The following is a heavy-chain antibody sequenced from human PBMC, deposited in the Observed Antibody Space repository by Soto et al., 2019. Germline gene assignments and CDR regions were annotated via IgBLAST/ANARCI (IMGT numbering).Heavy chain of an antibody. J-gene: IGHJ3*02. CDR1: GGSISSYY. CDR3: AREVKSAAASDALDI. D-gene: IGHD2-15*01. Sequence: PSETLSLTCTVSGGSISSYYWSWIRHPPGKGLEWIGYIYYIVRVYYNPSLKSRVTTSVDTSKNQFSLRLSSVTVADTATYYCAREVKSAAASDALDIWGQGTVVTVSS. V-gene: IGHV4-59*12. CDR2: IYYIVRV.